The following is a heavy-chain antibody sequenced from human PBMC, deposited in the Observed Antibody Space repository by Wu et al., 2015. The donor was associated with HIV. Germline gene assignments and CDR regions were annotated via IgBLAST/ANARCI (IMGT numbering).Heavy chain of an antibody. CDR1: GYTFSSYD. D-gene: IGHD2-2*01. CDR2: MNPNSGNT. V-gene: IGHV1-8*01. J-gene: IGHJ4*02. Sequence: QVQLVQSGAEVKKPGASVKVSCKASGYTFSSYDINWVRQATGQGLEWMGWMNPNSGNTGYAQKFQGRVTMTRDTSISTAYMELSSLRSDDTAIYYCARVGCSSISCWYYFDYWGQGTLVTVSS. CDR3: ARVGCSSISCWYYFDY.